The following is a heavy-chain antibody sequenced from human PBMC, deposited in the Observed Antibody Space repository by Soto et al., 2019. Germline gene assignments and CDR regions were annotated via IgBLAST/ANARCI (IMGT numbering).Heavy chain of an antibody. CDR2: VIPIFGTA. CDR1: GGTFSSYA. V-gene: IGHV1-69*01. CDR3: ASGEYQPRHAGHYYCGMDV. Sequence: QVQLVQSGAEVKKPGSSVKVSCKASGGTFSSYAISWVRQAPGQGLEWMGGVIPIFGTANYAQKFQGQFTITADESTITADMELSSLRSEDTAVYYCASGEYQPRHAGHYYCGMDVWGQGTTVTVAS. J-gene: IGHJ6*02. D-gene: IGHD2-2*01.